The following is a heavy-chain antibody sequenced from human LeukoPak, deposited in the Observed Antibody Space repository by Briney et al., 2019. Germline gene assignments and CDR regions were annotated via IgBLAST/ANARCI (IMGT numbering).Heavy chain of an antibody. CDR1: GYTSTGYY. D-gene: IGHD3-10*01. CDR3: AREGGVGSGSYWFDP. J-gene: IGHJ5*02. V-gene: IGHV1-2*02. CDR2: INPNSGGT. Sequence: GASVKVSCKASGYTSTGYYMHWVRQAPGQGLEWMGWINPNSGGTNYAQKFQGRVTMTRDTSISTAYMELSRLRSDDTAVYYCAREGGVGSGSYWFDPWGQGTLVTVSS.